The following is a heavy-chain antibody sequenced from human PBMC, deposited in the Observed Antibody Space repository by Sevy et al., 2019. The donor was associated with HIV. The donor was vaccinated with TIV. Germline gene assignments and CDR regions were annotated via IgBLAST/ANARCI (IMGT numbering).Heavy chain of an antibody. CDR2: IGYDGSNK. CDR1: GFTFSSYG. CDR3: ARDPRMYGDYLLAYFDY. D-gene: IGHD2-8*01. J-gene: IGHJ4*02. Sequence: GGSLRLSCAASGFTFSSYGMHWVRQAPGKGLEWVAVIGYDGSNKNYADSVKGRFSISRDNSRNTLFLQMDSLRAEDTAVYYCARDPRMYGDYLLAYFDYWGQGTLVTVSS. V-gene: IGHV3-33*08.